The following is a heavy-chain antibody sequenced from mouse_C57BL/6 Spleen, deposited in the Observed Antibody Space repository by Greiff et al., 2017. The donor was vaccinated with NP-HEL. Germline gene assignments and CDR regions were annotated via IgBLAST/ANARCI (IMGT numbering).Heavy chain of an antibody. CDR3: ARFITTVVGYAMDY. V-gene: IGHV1-59*01. Sequence: VKLQQPGAELVRPGTSVKLSCKASGYTFTSYWMHWVKQRPGQGLEWIGVIDPSDSYTNYNQKFKGKATLTVDTSSSTAYMQLSSLTSEDSAVYYCARFITTVVGYAMDYWGQGTSVTVSS. D-gene: IGHD1-1*01. CDR2: IDPSDSYT. CDR1: GYTFTSYW. J-gene: IGHJ4*01.